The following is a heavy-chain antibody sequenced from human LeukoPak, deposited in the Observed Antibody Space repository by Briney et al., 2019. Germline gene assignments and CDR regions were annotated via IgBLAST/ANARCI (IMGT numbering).Heavy chain of an antibody. CDR3: ASPMVRGVIPKWYYFDY. J-gene: IGHJ4*02. Sequence: GASVKVSCKASGGTFSSYAISWVRQAPGQGLEWMGGIIPIFGTANYAQKFQGRVTITADESTSTAYMELSSLRSEDTAVYYCASPMVRGVIPKWYYFDYWGQGTLVTVSS. D-gene: IGHD3-10*01. CDR1: GGTFSSYA. V-gene: IGHV1-69*01. CDR2: IIPIFGTA.